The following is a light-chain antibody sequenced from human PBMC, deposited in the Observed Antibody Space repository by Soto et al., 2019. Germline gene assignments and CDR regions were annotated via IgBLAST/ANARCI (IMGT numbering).Light chain of an antibody. V-gene: IGKV3-11*01. J-gene: IGKJ5*01. CDR1: QSLSGNY. CDR3: QQRSNWPPSMV. CDR2: DTS. Sequence: EIVLTQSPGTLSLSPGERAPLSCRASQSLSGNYLAWYQQKPGQAPRLLIYDTSNRATGIPARFSGSGSGTDFTLTISSLEPEDFAVYYCQQRSNWPPSMVFGQGTRLEIK.